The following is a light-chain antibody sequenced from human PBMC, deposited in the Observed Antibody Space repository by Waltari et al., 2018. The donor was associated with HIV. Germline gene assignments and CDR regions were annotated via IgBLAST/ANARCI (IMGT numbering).Light chain of an antibody. CDR3: AAWDDSLNAPV. J-gene: IGLJ3*02. CDR1: SSNIGSNT. Sequence: QSVLTQPPSASGTPGQRVTISCSGSSSNIGSNTVNWYQQLPGTAPKLRIYSNNQRPSGVPDRFSGSKSGTSASLAISGLQSEDEADYYCAAWDDSLNAPVFGGGTKLTVL. V-gene: IGLV1-44*01. CDR2: SNN.